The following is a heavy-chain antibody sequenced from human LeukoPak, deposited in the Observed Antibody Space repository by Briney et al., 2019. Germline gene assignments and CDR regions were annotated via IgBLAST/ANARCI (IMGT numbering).Heavy chain of an antibody. Sequence: GASVKVSCKASVGTFSSYAISWVRQAPGQGLEWMVRIIPIFGTANYAQKFQGRVTITTDESTSTAYMELSSLRSEDTAVYSCAREGSIHSNDYWGQGTLVTVSS. V-gene: IGHV1-69*05. J-gene: IGHJ4*02. CDR3: AREGSIHSNDY. CDR2: IIPIFGTA. D-gene: IGHD2-15*01. CDR1: VGTFSSYA.